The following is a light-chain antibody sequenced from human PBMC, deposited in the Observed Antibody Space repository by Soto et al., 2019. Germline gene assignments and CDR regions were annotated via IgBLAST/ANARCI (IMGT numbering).Light chain of an antibody. CDR1: RDDIGAYNY. Sequence: QSALTQPASVSGSPGQSITISCAGTRDDIGAYNYVSWYQQHPGKAPKLMIYEVSNRPSGVSNRFSGSKSGNTASLTISGLQAEDEADYYCSSYTSSSSYVFGTGTKVTV. CDR3: SSYTSSSSYV. J-gene: IGLJ1*01. CDR2: EVS. V-gene: IGLV2-14*01.